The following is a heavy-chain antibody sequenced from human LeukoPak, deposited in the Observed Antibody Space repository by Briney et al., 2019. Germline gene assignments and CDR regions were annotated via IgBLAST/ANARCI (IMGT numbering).Heavy chain of an antibody. CDR1: VYSISSGYY. CDR2: IYHSGST. CDR3: ARPNYDFWSGYWFDP. D-gene: IGHD3-3*01. Sequence: SETLSLTCAVSVYSISSGYYWGWIRQPPGKGLEWIGSIYHSGSTYYNPSLKSRVTISVDTSKNQFSLKLSSVTAADTAVYYCARPNYDFWSGYWFDPWGQGTLVTVSS. V-gene: IGHV4-38-2*01. J-gene: IGHJ5*02.